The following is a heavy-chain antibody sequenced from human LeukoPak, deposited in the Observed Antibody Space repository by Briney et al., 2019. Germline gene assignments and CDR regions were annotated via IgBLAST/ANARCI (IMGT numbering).Heavy chain of an antibody. CDR2: IYTSGST. V-gene: IGHV4-61*02. CDR3: ARDPRYSYGVDWYFDL. D-gene: IGHD5-18*01. J-gene: IGHJ2*01. CDR1: GGSISSGSYY. Sequence: SETLSLTCTVAGGSISSGSYYWSWIRQPAGKGLEWIGRIYTSGSTKYNPSLKSRVTISVDTSKNQFSLKLSSVTAADTAVYYCARDPRYSYGVDWYFDLWGRGTLVTVSS.